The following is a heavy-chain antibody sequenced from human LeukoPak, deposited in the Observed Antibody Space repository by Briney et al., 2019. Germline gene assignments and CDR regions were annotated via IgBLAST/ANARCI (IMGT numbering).Heavy chain of an antibody. D-gene: IGHD6-13*01. Sequence: SVKVSCKASGGTFSSYAISWVRQAPGQGLEWMGGIIPIFGTANYAQKFQGRVTITADESTSTAYMELSSLRSEDTAVYYCARDAAAGDASDIWGQGTMATVSS. J-gene: IGHJ3*02. CDR1: GGTFSSYA. CDR2: IIPIFGTA. CDR3: ARDAAAGDASDI. V-gene: IGHV1-69*13.